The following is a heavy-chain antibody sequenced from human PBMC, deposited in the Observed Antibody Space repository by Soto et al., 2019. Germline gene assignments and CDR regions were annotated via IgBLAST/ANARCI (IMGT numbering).Heavy chain of an antibody. J-gene: IGHJ4*02. CDR2: IYPGDSDT. Sequence: PGEPLKISCKGSGYSFTSYWIGWVRQMPGKGLEWMGIIYPGDSDTRYSPSFQGQVTISADKSISTAYLQWSSLKASDTAMYYCARLKDDFWSGYYVGPFDYWGQGTLVTVSS. CDR1: GYSFTSYW. CDR3: ARLKDDFWSGYYVGPFDY. V-gene: IGHV5-51*01. D-gene: IGHD3-3*01.